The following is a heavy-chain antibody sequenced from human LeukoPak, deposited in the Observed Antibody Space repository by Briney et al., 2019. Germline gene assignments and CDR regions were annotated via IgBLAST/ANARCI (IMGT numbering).Heavy chain of an antibody. D-gene: IGHD2-15*01. V-gene: IGHV3-23*01. CDR2: ISGSGGST. CDR3: AKALGVAYYYYYYYMDV. J-gene: IGHJ6*03. CDR1: GFTFSSYA. Sequence: GGPLRLSCAASGFTFSSYAMSWVRQAPGKGLEWVSAISGSGGSTYYADSVKGRFTISRDNSKNTLYLQMISLRAEDTAVYYCAKALGVAYYYYYYYMDVWGKGTTVTVSS.